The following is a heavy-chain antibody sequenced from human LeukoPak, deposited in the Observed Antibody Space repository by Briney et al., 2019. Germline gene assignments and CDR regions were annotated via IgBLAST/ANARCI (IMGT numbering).Heavy chain of an antibody. CDR2: ISGSGGST. Sequence: GGSLRVSCAASGFTFSSYAMSWVRQAPGKGLEWVSAISGSGGSTYYADSVKGRFTISRDNSKNTLYLQMNSLRAEDTAVYYCAKTLTMIVGYYYYYGMDVWGQGTTVTVSS. V-gene: IGHV3-23*01. CDR3: AKTLTMIVGYYYYYGMDV. CDR1: GFTFSSYA. D-gene: IGHD3-22*01. J-gene: IGHJ6*02.